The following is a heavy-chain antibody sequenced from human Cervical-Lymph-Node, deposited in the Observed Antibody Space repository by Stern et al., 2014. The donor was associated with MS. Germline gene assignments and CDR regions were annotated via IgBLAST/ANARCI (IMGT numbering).Heavy chain of an antibody. D-gene: IGHD3-3*01. Sequence: VQLVESGAEAKAPGASLKVSCRASGYIFTDYYLHWVRQAPGQGLEWPGWINPNSGGTNYAQNFQGRVTMTRDTSISTAYMELRWLGYADTAVYYCARGSGTAYDLRGDYWGQGTLVTVSS. CDR1: GYIFTDYY. CDR2: INPNSGGT. V-gene: IGHV1-2*02. J-gene: IGHJ4*01. CDR3: ARGSGTAYDLRGDY.